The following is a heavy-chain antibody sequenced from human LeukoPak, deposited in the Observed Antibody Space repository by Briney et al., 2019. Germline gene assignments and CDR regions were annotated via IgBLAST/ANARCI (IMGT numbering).Heavy chain of an antibody. CDR1: GGSFSSYA. J-gene: IGHJ4*02. D-gene: IGHD5-24*01. CDR2: IIPLLVIV. V-gene: IGHV1-69*04. Sequence: ASVKVSCKASGGSFSSYAISWVRQAPGHGLEWMGRIIPLLVIVNYAQKFQGRLTITADKSTSTAYMELSSLTSEDTAVYFCARLEMATIDDSWGQGTLVTVSS. CDR3: ARLEMATIDDS.